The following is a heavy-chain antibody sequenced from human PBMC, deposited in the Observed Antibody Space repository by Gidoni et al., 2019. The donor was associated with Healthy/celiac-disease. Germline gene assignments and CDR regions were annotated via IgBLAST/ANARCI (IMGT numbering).Heavy chain of an antibody. Sequence: EVQLVESGGGLIQPVGSLTLSCAASGFTVSSNYMSWVRQAPGTGLQWVSVIYSGGSTYYADSVKGRFTISRDNSKNTLYLQMNSLRAEDTAVYYCARDDAFDIWGQGTMVTVSS. CDR3: ARDDAFDI. V-gene: IGHV3-53*01. J-gene: IGHJ3*02. CDR1: GFTVSSNY. CDR2: IYSGGST.